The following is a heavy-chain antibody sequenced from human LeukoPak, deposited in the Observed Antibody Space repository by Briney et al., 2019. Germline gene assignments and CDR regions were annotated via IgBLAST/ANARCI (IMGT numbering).Heavy chain of an antibody. Sequence: GASVKVSCKASGGTFSSYAISWVRQAPGQGLEWTGRIIPILGIANYAQKFQGRVTITADKSTSTAYMELSSLRSEDTAVYYCARACCSSTSCYTRKGPRGVDVWGQGTTVTVSS. V-gene: IGHV1-69*04. J-gene: IGHJ6*02. CDR2: IIPILGIA. CDR1: GGTFSSYA. CDR3: ARACCSSTSCYTRKGPRGVDV. D-gene: IGHD2-2*02.